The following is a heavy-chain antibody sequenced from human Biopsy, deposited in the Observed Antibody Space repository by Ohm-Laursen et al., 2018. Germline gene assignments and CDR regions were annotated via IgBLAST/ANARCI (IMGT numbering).Heavy chain of an antibody. V-gene: IGHV4-59*12. CDR2: IYFTGST. J-gene: IGHJ6*02. Sequence: GTLSLTCTVSGGAIINNYWSWIRQPPGKGLEWIGYIYFTGSTNYNPSLKSRVTMSVDTSKKQLSLRLRSVTAADTAVYYCARDLPSSYYYAMDVWGQGTTVTVSS. CDR3: ARDLPSSYYYAMDV. CDR1: GGAIINNY.